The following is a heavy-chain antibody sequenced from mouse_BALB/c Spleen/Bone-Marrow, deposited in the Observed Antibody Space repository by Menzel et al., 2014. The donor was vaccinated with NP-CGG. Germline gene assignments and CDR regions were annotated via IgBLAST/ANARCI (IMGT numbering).Heavy chain of an antibody. CDR2: ISSGGST. Sequence: EVKLMESGGGLVKPGGSLKLSCAASGFTFSSYAMSWARQTPEKRLEWVASISSGGSTYYPDSVKGRFTISRDNARNILYLQMSSLRSEDTAMYYCARGDYYGSSFYWYFDVWGAGTTVTVSS. V-gene: IGHV5-6-5*01. CDR3: ARGDYYGSSFYWYFDV. D-gene: IGHD1-1*01. J-gene: IGHJ1*01. CDR1: GFTFSSYA.